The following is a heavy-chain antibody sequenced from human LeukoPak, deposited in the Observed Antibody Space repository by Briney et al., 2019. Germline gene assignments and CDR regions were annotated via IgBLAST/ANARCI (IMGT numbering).Heavy chain of an antibody. Sequence: SETLSLTCTVSGGSISSYYWSWIRQPPGKGLEWIGYIYYSGNTNYNPSLKSRVTMSVSTSKNQFSLSLSSVTAADTAVYYCARQTRYNYGPAFDFWGQGALVTVSS. CDR2: IYYSGNT. D-gene: IGHD5-18*01. V-gene: IGHV4-59*08. CDR1: GGSISSYY. J-gene: IGHJ4*02. CDR3: ARQTRYNYGPAFDF.